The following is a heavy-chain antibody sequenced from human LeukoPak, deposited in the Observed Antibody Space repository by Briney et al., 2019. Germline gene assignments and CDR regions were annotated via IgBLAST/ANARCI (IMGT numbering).Heavy chain of an antibody. V-gene: IGHV3-23*01. Sequence: QPGGSLRLSCVASGFPFSTFAMNWVRQAPGKGLEWVSTISETGRSTYYADSVKGQFTISRDNSKNTLYLQMNSLRAEDTAVYYCAKDILAAGLFFDYWGQGALVTVSS. D-gene: IGHD6-13*01. J-gene: IGHJ4*02. CDR1: GFPFSTFA. CDR3: AKDILAAGLFFDY. CDR2: ISETGRST.